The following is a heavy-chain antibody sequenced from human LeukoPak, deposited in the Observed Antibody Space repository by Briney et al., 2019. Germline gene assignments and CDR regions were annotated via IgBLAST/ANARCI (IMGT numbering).Heavy chain of an antibody. J-gene: IGHJ4*02. Sequence: SETLSLTCTVSGGSISSYYWSWIRQPPGKGLEWIGYIYTSGSTNYNPSLKSRVAISVDTSKNQFSLKLSSVTAADTAVYYCATSYAGHDYWGQGTLVTVSS. CDR2: IYTSGST. V-gene: IGHV4-4*09. CDR1: GGSISSYY. CDR3: ATSYAGHDY. D-gene: IGHD2-2*01.